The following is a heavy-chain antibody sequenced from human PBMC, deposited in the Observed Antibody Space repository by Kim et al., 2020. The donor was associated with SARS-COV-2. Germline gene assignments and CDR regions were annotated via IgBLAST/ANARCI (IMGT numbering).Heavy chain of an antibody. CDR2: INPTSGDT. Sequence: ASVKVSCQTSGYTFSRFYMHWVRQAPGEGLEWMGLINPTSGDTTYAPDFQGRVTLTRDTSTSTVYMEVSSLRPDGTAVYYCAREGASSGWQFFFVYWGQG. CDR1: GYTFSRFY. V-gene: IGHV1-46*01. D-gene: IGHD6-25*01. CDR3: AREGASSGWQFFFVY. J-gene: IGHJ4*02.